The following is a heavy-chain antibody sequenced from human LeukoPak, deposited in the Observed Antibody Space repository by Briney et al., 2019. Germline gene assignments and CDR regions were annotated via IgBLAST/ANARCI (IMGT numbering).Heavy chain of an antibody. CDR2: IFFSGTT. V-gene: IGHV4-59*07. Sequence: SDTLSLTCTVSGGSMKNYYWNWIRQPPGKGLEWIGYIFFSGTTRHNPSLSSRLTMSVDTSKNQFSLNLTSVTAADTAVYYCARGGDGYNYGDYWGQGTLVTVSS. CDR3: ARGGDGYNYGDY. D-gene: IGHD5-24*01. J-gene: IGHJ4*02. CDR1: GGSMKNYY.